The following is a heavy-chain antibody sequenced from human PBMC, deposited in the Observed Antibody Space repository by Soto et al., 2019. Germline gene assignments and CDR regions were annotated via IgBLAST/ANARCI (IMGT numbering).Heavy chain of an antibody. CDR2: IYYSGST. V-gene: IGHV4-30-4*01. J-gene: IGHJ6*02. CDR1: GGSISSGDYY. CDR3: AREVVPAATKRYYYYYGMDG. Sequence: SETLSLTCTVSGGSISSGDYYWSWIRQPPGKGLEWIGYIYYSGSTYYNPSLKSRVTISVDTSKNQFSMKLSSVTAADTAVYYCAREVVPAATKRYYYYYGMDGWGQGTTVTVSS. D-gene: IGHD2-2*01.